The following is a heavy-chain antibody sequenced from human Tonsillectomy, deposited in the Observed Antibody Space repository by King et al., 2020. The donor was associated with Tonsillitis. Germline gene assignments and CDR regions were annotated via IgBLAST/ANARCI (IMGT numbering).Heavy chain of an antibody. CDR2: ISSSSSYI. Sequence: DVQLVESGGGLVKPGGSLRLSCAASGFTFSSYSMNWVRQAPGKGLEWVSSISSSSSYIYYADSVKGRFTISRDNAKNSLYLQMNSLRAEDTAVYYCARAGAYDFWSGYYVLKKLTHWGQGTTVTVSS. J-gene: IGHJ6*02. V-gene: IGHV3-21*01. CDR3: ARAGAYDFWSGYYVLKKLTH. CDR1: GFTFSSYS. D-gene: IGHD3-3*01.